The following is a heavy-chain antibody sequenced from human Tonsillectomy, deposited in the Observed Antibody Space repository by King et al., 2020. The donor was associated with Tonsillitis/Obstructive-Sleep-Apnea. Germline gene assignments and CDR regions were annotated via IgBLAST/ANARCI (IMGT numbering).Heavy chain of an antibody. Sequence: VQLVESGGGLVKPGGSLRLSCAASGFTFSNYNMNWVRQAPGKGLEWVSSISSSSRYIYYADSLKGRFTISRDNAKTSLYLQMNSLRAEDTAVYYCARDNEPGAIGSEAFDIWGQGTMVTVSS. J-gene: IGHJ3*02. CDR1: GFTFSNYN. CDR2: ISSSSRYI. CDR3: ARDNEPGAIGSEAFDI. D-gene: IGHD2-2*02. V-gene: IGHV3-21*01.